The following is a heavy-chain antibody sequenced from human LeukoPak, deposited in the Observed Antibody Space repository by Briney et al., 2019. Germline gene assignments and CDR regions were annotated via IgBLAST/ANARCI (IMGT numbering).Heavy chain of an antibody. V-gene: IGHV3-33*01. CDR2: IWYDGSNK. CDR1: GFTFSGYG. Sequence: GGSLRLSCATSGFTFSGYGMHWVRQAPGKGLEWVAVIWYDGSNKYYADSVKGRFTISRDNSKNTLYLQMNSLRAEDTAVYYCARRMAAAGTGGGDYWGQGTLVTVSS. CDR3: ARRMAAAGTGGGDY. J-gene: IGHJ4*02. D-gene: IGHD6-13*01.